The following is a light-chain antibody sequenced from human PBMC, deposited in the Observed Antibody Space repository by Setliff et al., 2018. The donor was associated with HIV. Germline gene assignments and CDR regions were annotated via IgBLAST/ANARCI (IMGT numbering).Light chain of an antibody. CDR3: SSYTRSSTFYV. Sequence: ALTQPASVSGSPGQSITISCTGTSSDVGGYNYVSWYQQHPGKAPKLMISDVSKRPSGVSSRFSGSKSGNTASLTISGLQTEDEAEYFCSSYTRSSTFYVFGSGTKVTVL. V-gene: IGLV2-14*01. CDR2: DVS. CDR1: SSDVGGYNY. J-gene: IGLJ1*01.